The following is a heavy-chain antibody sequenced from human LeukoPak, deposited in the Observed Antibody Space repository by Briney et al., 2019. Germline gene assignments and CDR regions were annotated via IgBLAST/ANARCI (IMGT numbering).Heavy chain of an antibody. J-gene: IGHJ3*02. V-gene: IGHV4-39*07. Sequence: SGTLSLTCTVSGGSISSSSYYWGWIRQPPGKGLEWIGSIYYSGSTYYNPSLKSRVTISVDTSKNQFSLKLSSVTAADTAVYYCAREIVVPSHDAFDIWGQGTMVTVSS. CDR2: IYYSGST. D-gene: IGHD3-22*01. CDR1: GGSISSSSYY. CDR3: AREIVVPSHDAFDI.